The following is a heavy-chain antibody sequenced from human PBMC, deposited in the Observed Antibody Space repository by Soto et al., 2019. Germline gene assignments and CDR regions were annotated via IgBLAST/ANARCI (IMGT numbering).Heavy chain of an antibody. V-gene: IGHV1-18*01. J-gene: IGHJ4*02. CDR2: IRAYNGNT. CDR1: GYTFTSYG. D-gene: IGHD4-17*01. CDR3: ARGPPFLYYGGNYPFDY. Sequence: QVQLVQSGAEVKKPGASVKVSCKASGYTFTSYGISWVRQAPGQGLEWMGGIRAYNGNTNYAQKLQGRVTMTTDTSTSTAYMELRSLRSDDTTVYYCARGPPFLYYGGNYPFDYWGQGTLVTVSS.